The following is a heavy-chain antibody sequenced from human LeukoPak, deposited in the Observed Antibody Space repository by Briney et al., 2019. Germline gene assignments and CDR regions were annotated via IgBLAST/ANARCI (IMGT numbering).Heavy chain of an antibody. CDR1: GFTVSSNY. CDR3: ERDGRNGYEDDY. V-gene: IGHV3-66*01. D-gene: IGHD5-12*01. CDR2: IYSGDNT. J-gene: IGHJ4*02. Sequence: GGSLRLSGAASGFTVSSNYMSWVRKPPGKGLEWVSVIYSGDNTYYADPVKGRFTISRDNSKNALYLQMNSLRAEDTALYYCERDGRNGYEDDYWGQRTLVSVSS.